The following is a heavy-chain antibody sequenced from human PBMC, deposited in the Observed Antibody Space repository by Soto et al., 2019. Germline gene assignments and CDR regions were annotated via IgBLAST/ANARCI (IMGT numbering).Heavy chain of an antibody. CDR2: FDPEDGET. CDR1: GYTLTELS. J-gene: IGHJ5*02. CDR3: ATDLTMVRGVNWFDP. V-gene: IGHV1-24*01. D-gene: IGHD3-10*01. Sequence: ASVKVSCKVSGYTLTELSMHWVRQAPGKGLEWMGGFDPEDGETIYAQKFQGRVTMTEDTSTDTAYMELSSLRSEDTAVYYCATDLTMVRGVNWFDPWGQGTLVTVLL.